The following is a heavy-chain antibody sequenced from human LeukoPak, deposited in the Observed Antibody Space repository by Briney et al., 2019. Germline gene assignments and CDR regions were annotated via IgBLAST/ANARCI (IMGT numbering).Heavy chain of an antibody. J-gene: IGHJ6*03. CDR3: ARDQEGATVTSPYYYYYMDV. Sequence: SETLSLTCAVYGGSFSGDSWSWIRQPAGKGLEWIGRMDISGSTNYNPSLKSRVTISVDTSKNQFSLKLSSVTAADTAVYYCARDQEGATVTSPYYYYYMDVWGKGTTVTISS. CDR1: GGSFSGDS. CDR2: MDISGST. V-gene: IGHV4-4*07. D-gene: IGHD4-17*01.